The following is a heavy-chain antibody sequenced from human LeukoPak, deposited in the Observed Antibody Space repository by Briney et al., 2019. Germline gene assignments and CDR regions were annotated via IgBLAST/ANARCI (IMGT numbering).Heavy chain of an antibody. CDR3: ARGGGYASPIGY. D-gene: IGHD5-12*01. CDR2: NYHSGST. J-gene: IGHJ4*02. CDR1: GGSISTYY. V-gene: IGHV4-59*01. Sequence: KPSGTLSLTFTLSGGSISTYYWSWIRQPPGKGLEWIGYNYHSGSTNYNPSLKSRVTISVDTSKNQFSLKLSSVTAADTAVCYCARGGGYASPIGYWGQGALVTVSS.